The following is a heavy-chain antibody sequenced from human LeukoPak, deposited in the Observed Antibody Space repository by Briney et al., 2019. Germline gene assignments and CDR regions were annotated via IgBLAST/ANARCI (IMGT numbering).Heavy chain of an antibody. CDR3: ARFLARWSRD. Sequence: GGSLRLYCAASGFIFGTYGMNWVRQAPGKGLEWVSYISSTGSTIYYADSVKGRFTISRDNAKSSLYLQMNSLRAEDTAVYYCARFLARWSRDWGQGTLVTVSS. CDR2: ISSTGSTI. D-gene: IGHD3-3*01. J-gene: IGHJ4*02. V-gene: IGHV3-48*01. CDR1: GFIFGTYG.